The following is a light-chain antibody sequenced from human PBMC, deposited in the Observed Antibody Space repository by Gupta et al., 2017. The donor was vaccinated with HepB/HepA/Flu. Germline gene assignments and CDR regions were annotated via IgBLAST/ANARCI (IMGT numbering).Light chain of an antibody. CDR2: KDS. CDR3: QSADSSGTYV. J-gene: IGLJ1*01. CDR1: AFPKQY. V-gene: IGLV3-25*03. Sequence: SYELTQPPSVSVSPGQPARITCSGDAFPKQYAYWYQQKPGQAPVLVIYKDSERPAGIPVRFSGSSSGTTVTVTISGVQAEDEADYYCQSADSSGTYVFGTGTKVTVL.